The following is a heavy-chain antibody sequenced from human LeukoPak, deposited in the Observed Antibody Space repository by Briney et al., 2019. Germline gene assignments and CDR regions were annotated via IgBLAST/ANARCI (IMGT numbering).Heavy chain of an antibody. CDR3: ARVGYSSGWGKYYYYYGMDV. Sequence: ASVKLSCKASRGTFSSYAISWVRQAPGHGLEWMGGIIPIFGTANYAQKFQGRVTITADKSTSTAYMELSSLRSEDTAVYYCARVGYSSGWGKYYYYYGMDVWGKGTTVTVSS. CDR2: IIPIFGTA. D-gene: IGHD6-19*01. J-gene: IGHJ6*04. V-gene: IGHV1-69*06. CDR1: RGTFSSYA.